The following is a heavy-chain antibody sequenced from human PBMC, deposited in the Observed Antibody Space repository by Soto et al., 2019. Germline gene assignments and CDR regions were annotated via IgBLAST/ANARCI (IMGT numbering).Heavy chain of an antibody. J-gene: IGHJ6*02. CDR2: MNPNSGNT. D-gene: IGHD3-3*01. V-gene: IGHV1-8*01. Sequence: APVKVSCKASGYTFTSHDINCVRQATAQGLEWMGWMNPNSGNTGYAQKFQGRVTMTRNISISTAYMELSSRRSEDTGVYYCARGRYDFWSGYYEGGINYCRDGWGQGTTVTVAS. CDR1: GYTFTSHD. CDR3: ARGRYDFWSGYYEGGINYCRDG.